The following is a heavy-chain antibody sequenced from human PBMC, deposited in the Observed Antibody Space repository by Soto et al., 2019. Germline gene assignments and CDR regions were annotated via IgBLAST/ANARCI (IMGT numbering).Heavy chain of an antibody. Sequence: QVQLQESGPGLVKPSGTLSLTCAVSGGSISSSNWWSWVRQPPGKGLEWIGEIYHSGSTNYNPSLKRRVTIXXDXSMXQFSLKLSSVTAADTAVYYCARQTTVVTPDGGFDYWGQGTLVTVSS. CDR1: GGSISSSNW. CDR2: IYHSGST. CDR3: ARQTTVVTPDGGFDY. V-gene: IGHV4-4*02. D-gene: IGHD4-17*01. J-gene: IGHJ4*02.